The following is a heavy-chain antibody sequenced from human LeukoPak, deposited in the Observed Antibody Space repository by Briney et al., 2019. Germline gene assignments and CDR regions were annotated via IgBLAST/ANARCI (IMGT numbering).Heavy chain of an antibody. CDR1: GYSFSSYW. CDR2: IYPRDSRT. CDR3: ARHLSDITSSPNY. J-gene: IGHJ4*02. Sequence: GESLKISCKGSGYSFSSYWIAWVRQMPGKGLEWMGVIYPRDSRTTYSPSFQDQVTISADKSISTAYLQWTGLKASDTAMYYCARHLSDITSSPNYWGPGTLVTVSS. D-gene: IGHD2-2*01. V-gene: IGHV5-51*01.